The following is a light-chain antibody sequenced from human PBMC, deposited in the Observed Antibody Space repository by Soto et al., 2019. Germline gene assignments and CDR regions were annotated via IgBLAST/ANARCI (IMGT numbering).Light chain of an antibody. CDR2: LGS. CDR1: QSLLHTNGYNY. CDR3: METLESPWT. Sequence: DFVMTQSPLSLPVTPGEPASISCRSSQSLLHTNGYNYLDWYLQKAGQSPQLLIYLGSTRASGVPDRFSGSGSGTHFTLKISRVEAEDVGVYYCMETLESPWTFDQGTKVEIK. J-gene: IGKJ1*01. V-gene: IGKV2-28*01.